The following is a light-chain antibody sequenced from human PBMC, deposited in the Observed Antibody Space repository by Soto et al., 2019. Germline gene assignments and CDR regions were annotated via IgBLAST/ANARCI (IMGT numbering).Light chain of an antibody. CDR1: QSISSW. Sequence: DIQMTQSPTTLSAFVGDRVTITCRASQSISSWLAWYQQKPGKAPKLLIYAASSLESGVPSRFSGSGSGTEFTLTISSLQPDDFATYYCQHYNTYSLFTFGPGAKVDIK. V-gene: IGKV1-5*01. CDR3: QHYNTYSLFT. J-gene: IGKJ3*01. CDR2: AAS.